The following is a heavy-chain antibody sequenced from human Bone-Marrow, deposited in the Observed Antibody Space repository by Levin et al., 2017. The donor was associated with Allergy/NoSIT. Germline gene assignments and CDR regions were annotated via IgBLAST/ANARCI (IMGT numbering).Heavy chain of an antibody. J-gene: IGHJ5*02. CDR2: IITNTGNP. CDR1: GYIFTNYA. Sequence: ASVKVSCKASGYIFTNYAMNWVRQAPGQGLEWMGWIITNTGNPTYAQGFTGRFVFSLDTSVSTAYLQISSLKAEDTAVYYCARGGGAIFGVVIKEDWFDPWGQGTLVTVSS. CDR3: ARGGGAIFGVVIKEDWFDP. V-gene: IGHV7-4-1*02. D-gene: IGHD3-3*01.